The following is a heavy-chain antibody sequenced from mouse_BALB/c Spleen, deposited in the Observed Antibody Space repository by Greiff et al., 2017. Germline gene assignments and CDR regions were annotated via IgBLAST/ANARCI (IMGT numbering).Heavy chain of an antibody. D-gene: IGHD2-1*01. V-gene: IGHV1-87*01. CDR3: ARDYGNYPFDY. CDR2: IYPGDGDT. J-gene: IGHJ2*01. CDR1: GYTFTSYW. Sequence: QVQLQQSGAELARPGASVKLSCKASGYTFTSYWMQWVKQRPGQGLEWIGAIYPGDGDTRYTQKFKGKATLTADKSSSTAYMQLSSLASEDSAVYYCARDYGNYPFDYWGQGTTLTVSS.